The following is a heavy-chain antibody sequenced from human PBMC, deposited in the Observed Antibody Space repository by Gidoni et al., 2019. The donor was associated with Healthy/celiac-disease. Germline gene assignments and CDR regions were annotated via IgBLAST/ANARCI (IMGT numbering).Heavy chain of an antibody. CDR3: ARGDYYDSSGYAFDY. CDR1: GGPISSGGYS. J-gene: IGHJ4*02. CDR2: IYHSGST. Sequence: QLQLQESGSGLVKPSQTLSPTCAVPGGPISSGGYSWSWIRQPPGKGLEWIGYIYHSGSTYYNPSLKSRVTISVDRSKNQFSLKLSSVTAADTAVYYCARGDYYDSSGYAFDYWGQGTLVTVSS. D-gene: IGHD3-22*01. V-gene: IGHV4-30-2*01.